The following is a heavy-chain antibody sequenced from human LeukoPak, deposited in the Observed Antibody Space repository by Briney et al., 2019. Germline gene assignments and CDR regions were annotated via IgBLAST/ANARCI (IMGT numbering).Heavy chain of an antibody. CDR2: IIPILGIA. J-gene: IGHJ5*02. CDR1: GGTFSSYT. Sequence: ASVKVSCKASGGTFSSYTISWVRQAPGQGLEWMGRIIPILGIANYAQKFQGRVTITADKSTSTAYMELCSLRSEDTAVYYCARDRRDFWSGYYRWFDPWGQGTLVTVSS. CDR3: ARDRRDFWSGYYRWFDP. D-gene: IGHD3-3*01. V-gene: IGHV1-69*04.